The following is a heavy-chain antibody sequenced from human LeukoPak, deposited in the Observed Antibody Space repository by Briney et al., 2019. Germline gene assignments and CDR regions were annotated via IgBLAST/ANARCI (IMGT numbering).Heavy chain of an antibody. D-gene: IGHD3-10*01. Sequence: ASVKVSCKASGYTFTGYYMHWVRQAPGQGLEWMGWINPNSGGTNYAQKFQGRVTMTRDTSISTAYMELSRLRSDDTAVYYCARDHPYYYGSGSYYWFDPWGQGTLVTVSS. CDR2: INPNSGGT. V-gene: IGHV1-2*02. J-gene: IGHJ5*02. CDR3: ARDHPYYYGSGSYYWFDP. CDR1: GYTFTGYY.